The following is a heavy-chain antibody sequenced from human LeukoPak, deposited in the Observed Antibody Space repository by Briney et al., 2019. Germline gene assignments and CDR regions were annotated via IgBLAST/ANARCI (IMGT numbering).Heavy chain of an antibody. Sequence: SETLSLTCTVSGGSISSGSYYWSWIRQPAGKGLEWIGRIYTSGSTNYNPSLKSRVTISVDTSKNQFSLKLSPVTAADTAVYYCARAGITGTTRFDPWGQGTLVTVSS. CDR1: GGSISSGSYY. CDR3: ARAGITGTTRFDP. D-gene: IGHD1-7*01. V-gene: IGHV4-61*02. CDR2: IYTSGST. J-gene: IGHJ5*02.